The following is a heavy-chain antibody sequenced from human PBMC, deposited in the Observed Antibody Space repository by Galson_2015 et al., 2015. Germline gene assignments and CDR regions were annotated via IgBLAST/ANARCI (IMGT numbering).Heavy chain of an antibody. CDR1: GFTFSAYA. V-gene: IGHV3-23*01. D-gene: IGHD6-13*01. J-gene: IGHJ4*02. Sequence: SLRLSCAASGFTFSAYAMSWARQVPEKGLEWVSAISARGDRTFYADSVEGRFTISRDNSKNTLYLQLTNLRGEDSAIYYCVKDMGSSRGYYDSWGQGALVTVSA. CDR2: ISARGDRT. CDR3: VKDMGSSRGYYDS.